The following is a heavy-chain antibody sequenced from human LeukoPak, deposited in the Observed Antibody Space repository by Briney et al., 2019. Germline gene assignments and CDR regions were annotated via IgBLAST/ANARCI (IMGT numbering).Heavy chain of an antibody. CDR2: IYHSGST. Sequence: SETLSLTCTVSGYSISSGYYWGWIRQPPGKGLEWIGSIYHSGSTYYNPSLKSRVTISVDTSKNQFSLKLSSVTAADTAVYYCAASCLGQYYFDYWGQGTLVTVSS. CDR1: GYSISSGYY. D-gene: IGHD2-2*01. V-gene: IGHV4-38-2*02. J-gene: IGHJ4*02. CDR3: AASCLGQYYFDY.